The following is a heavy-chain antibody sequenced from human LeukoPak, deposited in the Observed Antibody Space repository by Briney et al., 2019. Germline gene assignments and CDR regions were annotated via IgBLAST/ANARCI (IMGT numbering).Heavy chain of an antibody. CDR1: GRTFTSYA. CDR2: IIPILGIA. V-gene: IGHV1-69*04. Sequence: SVKVSCKASGRTFTSYAISWVRPAPAQGLEWMGRIIPILGIANYAQKFQGRVTITADKSTSTAYMDLSSLRSEDTAVYYCAISIAAAGTTKYYFDYWGQGTLVTVSS. J-gene: IGHJ4*02. D-gene: IGHD6-13*01. CDR3: AISIAAAGTTKYYFDY.